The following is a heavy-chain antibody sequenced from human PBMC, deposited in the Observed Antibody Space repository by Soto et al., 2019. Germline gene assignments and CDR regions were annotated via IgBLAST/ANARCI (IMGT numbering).Heavy chain of an antibody. Sequence: QVQLVQSGAEVKRPGSSVKVSCKASGDTFNFYSINWLRQAPGLGLEWMGRVNPIVSMSNYAQKFQGRVTMTADKSTSTAYMALSRVRCEDRAIYYCASSYGSGYRAFDYWGQGALVTVSS. CDR1: GDTFNFYS. D-gene: IGHD3-10*01. V-gene: IGHV1-69*02. J-gene: IGHJ4*02. CDR3: ASSYGSGYRAFDY. CDR2: VNPIVSMS.